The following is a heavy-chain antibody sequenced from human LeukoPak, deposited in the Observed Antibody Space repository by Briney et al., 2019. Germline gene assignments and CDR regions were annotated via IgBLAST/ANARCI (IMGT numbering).Heavy chain of an antibody. J-gene: IGHJ4*02. CDR3: AARYYDFWSGYYTGDY. CDR2: INHSGST. V-gene: IGHV4-34*01. Sequence: SETLSLTCAVYGGSFSGYYWSWIRQPPGKGLEWIGEINHSGSTNYNPSLKSRVTISVDTSKNQFSLKLSSVTAADTAVYYCAARYYDFWSGYYTGDYWGQGALVTVSS. CDR1: GGSFSGYY. D-gene: IGHD3-3*01.